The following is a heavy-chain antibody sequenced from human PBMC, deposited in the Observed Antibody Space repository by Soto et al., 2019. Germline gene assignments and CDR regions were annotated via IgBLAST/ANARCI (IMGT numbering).Heavy chain of an antibody. CDR3: ARQAVVAGTDYYYGMDV. CDR1: GGSISSYY. Sequence: SETLSLTCTVSGGSISSYYWSWIRQPPGKGLEWIGYIYYSGSTNYNPSLKSRVAISVDTSKKQFSLKLSSVTAADTAVYYCARQAVVAGTDYYYGMDVWGQGTTVTVSS. D-gene: IGHD6-19*01. CDR2: IYYSGST. J-gene: IGHJ6*02. V-gene: IGHV4-59*08.